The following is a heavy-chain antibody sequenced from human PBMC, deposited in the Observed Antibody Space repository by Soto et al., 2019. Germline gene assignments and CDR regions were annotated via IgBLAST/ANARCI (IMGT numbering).Heavy chain of an antibody. D-gene: IGHD2-2*01. CDR3: VRDQKYFRVNGNWFDS. Sequence: ASVKVSCKASGYTSADFGISWVRQAPGQGLEWMGWVSGNNGASNPAPKVQGRITLTLDTSTGVSYMALRSLRSDDTAIYYCVRDQKYFRVNGNWFDSWGQGTLVTVSS. J-gene: IGHJ5*01. CDR1: GYTSADFG. V-gene: IGHV1-18*04. CDR2: VSGNNGAS.